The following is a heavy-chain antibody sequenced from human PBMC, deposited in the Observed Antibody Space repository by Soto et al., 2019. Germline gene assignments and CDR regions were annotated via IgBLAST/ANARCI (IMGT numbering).Heavy chain of an antibody. V-gene: IGHV1-8*01. CDR3: TSVRTPRWYSSSNYYDYYYMDV. Sequence: QVQLVQSGAGVKKPGASVKVSCKASGYTFTSYDINWVRQATGQGLEWMGWRNPNSGNTGYAQKFQGRVTMTRNTSISTAYMELSSLRSEDTAVYYCTSVRTPRWYSSSNYYDYYYMDVWCKGTTVTVSS. CDR1: GYTFTSYD. J-gene: IGHJ6*03. D-gene: IGHD6-6*01. CDR2: RNPNSGNT.